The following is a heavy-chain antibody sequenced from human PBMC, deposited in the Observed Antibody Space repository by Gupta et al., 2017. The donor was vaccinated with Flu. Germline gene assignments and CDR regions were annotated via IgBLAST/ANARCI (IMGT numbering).Heavy chain of an antibody. J-gene: IGHJ4*02. V-gene: IGHV3-33*01. CDR1: GFTFSSYG. Sequence: QVQLVESGGGVVQPGRSLRLSCAASGFTFSSYGMHWVRQAPGKGLEWVAVIWYDGSNKYYADSVKGRFTISRDNSKNTLYLQMNSLRAEDTAVYYCARGSGSGSWYFDYWGQGTLVTVSS. D-gene: IGHD3-10*01. CDR2: IWYDGSNK. CDR3: ARGSGSGSWYFDY.